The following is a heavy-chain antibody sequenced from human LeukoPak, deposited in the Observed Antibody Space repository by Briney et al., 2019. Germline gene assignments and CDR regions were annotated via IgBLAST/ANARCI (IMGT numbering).Heavy chain of an antibody. CDR2: VYYDGNT. D-gene: IGHD1-26*01. Sequence: SETLSLTCSVSGGSINRSSYCWGWIRQAPGKGLEWIGSVYYDGNTYYNPNPSLKSRATVSMDTSRNQFSLKLRSVTAADTAVYYCTKDSGHHRTDCWGQGTLVVVSS. CDR1: GGSINRSSYC. J-gene: IGHJ4*02. CDR3: TKDSGHHRTDC. V-gene: IGHV4-39*02.